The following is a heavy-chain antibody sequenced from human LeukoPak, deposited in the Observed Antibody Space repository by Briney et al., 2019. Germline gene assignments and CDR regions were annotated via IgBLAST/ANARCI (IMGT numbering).Heavy chain of an antibody. CDR1: GFTFSSYS. Sequence: PGGSLRLSCAASGFTFSSYSMNWVRQAPGKGLEWVSYISSSSSTIYYADSVKGRFTISRDNAKNSLYLQMNSLRAEDTAVYYCAKPGPERYIVATGRLHWGQGTLVTVSS. D-gene: IGHD5-12*01. CDR2: ISSSSSTI. V-gene: IGHV3-48*01. J-gene: IGHJ4*02. CDR3: AKPGPERYIVATGRLH.